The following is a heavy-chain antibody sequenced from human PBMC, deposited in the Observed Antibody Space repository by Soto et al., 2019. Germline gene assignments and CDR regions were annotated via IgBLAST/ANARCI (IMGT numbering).Heavy chain of an antibody. CDR2: ISSSSSYI. CDR1: GFTFSSYS. Sequence: GGALRLSCAASGFTFSSYSMNWVRQAPGKGLEWVSSISSSSSYIYYADSVKGRFTISRDNAKNSLYLQMNSLRAEDTAVYYCARASTYYYDSSGPDAFDIWGQGTMVTVSS. V-gene: IGHV3-21*01. D-gene: IGHD3-22*01. CDR3: ARASTYYYDSSGPDAFDI. J-gene: IGHJ3*02.